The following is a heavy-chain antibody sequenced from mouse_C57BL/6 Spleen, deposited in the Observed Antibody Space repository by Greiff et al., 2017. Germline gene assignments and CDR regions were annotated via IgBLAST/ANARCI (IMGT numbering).Heavy chain of an antibody. Sequence: QVQLQQSGAELVRPGASVTLSCKASGYTFTDYEMHWVKQTPVHGLEWIGAIDPETGGTAYNQKFKGKAILTADKSSSTAYMELHSLTSEDSAVXYCTRPPFAYWGQGTLVTVSA. V-gene: IGHV1-15*01. CDR1: GYTFTDYE. CDR3: TRPPFAY. CDR2: IDPETGGT. J-gene: IGHJ3*01.